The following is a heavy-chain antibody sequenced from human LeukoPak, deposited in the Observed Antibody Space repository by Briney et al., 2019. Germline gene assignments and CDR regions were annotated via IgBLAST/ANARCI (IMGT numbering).Heavy chain of an antibody. Sequence: SETLSLTCAVYGGSFSGYYWSWIRQPPGKGLEWNGEINHSGSTNYNPSLKSRVTISVDTSKNQFSLKLSSVTAADTAVYYCARGGPRYCSGGSCYFGYWGQGTLVTVSS. CDR1: GGSFSGYY. V-gene: IGHV4-34*01. CDR3: ARGGPRYCSGGSCYFGY. D-gene: IGHD2-15*01. CDR2: INHSGST. J-gene: IGHJ4*02.